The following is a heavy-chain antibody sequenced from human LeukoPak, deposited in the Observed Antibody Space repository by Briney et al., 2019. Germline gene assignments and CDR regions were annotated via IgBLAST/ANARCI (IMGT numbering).Heavy chain of an antibody. D-gene: IGHD1-26*01. J-gene: IGHJ6*03. CDR2: ISAYNGNT. CDR1: GYTFTSYG. CDR3: ARDLMVGAKYYYYYMDV. Sequence: ASVKVSCKASGYTFTSYGISWVRQAPGQGLEWMGWISAYNGNTNYAQKLQGRVTMTTDTSTSTAYMELRSLRSDDTAVYYCARDLMVGAKYYYYYMDVWGKGTTVTISS. V-gene: IGHV1-18*01.